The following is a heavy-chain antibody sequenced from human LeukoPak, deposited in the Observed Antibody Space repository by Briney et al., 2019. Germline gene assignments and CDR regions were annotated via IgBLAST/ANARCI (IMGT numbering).Heavy chain of an antibody. D-gene: IGHD5-12*01. V-gene: IGHV3-15*01. CDR2: IKSKTDGGAT. J-gene: IGHJ4*02. Sequence: GGSLRLSCVAAGLTVSYAWVNWARQPPGRGREWVGRIKSKTDGGATDYTAPVKGRFTISRDDSENTLYLHMNSLGTEDTGVYYCYTVLVWGGYDAKETDKWGEGTLVTVSS. CDR1: GLTVSYAW. CDR3: YTVLVWGGYDAKETDK.